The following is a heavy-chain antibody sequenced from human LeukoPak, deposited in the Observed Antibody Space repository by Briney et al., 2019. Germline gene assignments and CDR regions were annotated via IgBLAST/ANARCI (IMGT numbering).Heavy chain of an antibody. CDR3: ARSLYDSSGIGKWFDY. V-gene: IGHV3-21*01. Sequence: GGSLRLSCAASGFTFSSYSMNWVRQAPGKGLEWVSSISSSSSYIYYADSVKGRFTISRDNAKNSLYLQMNSLRAEDTAVYYCARSLYDSSGIGKWFDYWGQGTLVTVSS. CDR1: GFTFSSYS. CDR2: ISSSSSYI. D-gene: IGHD3-22*01. J-gene: IGHJ4*02.